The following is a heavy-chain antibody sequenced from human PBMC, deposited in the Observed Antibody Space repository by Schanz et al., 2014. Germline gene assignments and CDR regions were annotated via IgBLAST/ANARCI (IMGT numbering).Heavy chain of an antibody. V-gene: IGHV3-23*04. J-gene: IGHJ4*02. CDR2: INGRGSTT. Sequence: VQLVESGGGVVQPGRSLRLSCAASGFTVSSNYMSWVRQAPGKGLEWVSGINGRGSTTYYAASVEGRFTISRDRSTDTLYLQMNNLRVEDTALYYCAKEGPGNWNYFDYWGQGTLITVSS. CDR1: GFTVSSNY. CDR3: AKEGPGNWNYFDY. D-gene: IGHD1-1*01.